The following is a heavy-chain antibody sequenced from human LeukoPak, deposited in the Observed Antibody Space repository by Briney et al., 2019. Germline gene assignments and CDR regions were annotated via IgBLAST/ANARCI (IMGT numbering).Heavy chain of an antibody. J-gene: IGHJ4*02. V-gene: IGHV3-7*01. CDR2: IKQDGNGK. D-gene: IGHD1-26*01. CDR1: GGSTSSYY. CDR3: AKDSPFGGN. Sequence: ETLSLTCTVSGGSTSSYYWSWIRQPPGKGLEWVANIKQDGNGKNYVDSVKGRFTISRDNAKNSLYLQMNSLRAEDTAVYYCAKDSPFGGNWGQGTLVTVSS.